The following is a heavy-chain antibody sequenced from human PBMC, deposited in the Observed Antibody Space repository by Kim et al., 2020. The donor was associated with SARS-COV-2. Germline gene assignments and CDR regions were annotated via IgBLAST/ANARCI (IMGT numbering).Heavy chain of an antibody. D-gene: IGHD3-10*01. J-gene: IGHJ3*02. CDR3: ARDRGYDDAFDI. Sequence: NYAQKFQGRVTITADESTSTAYMELSSLGSEDTAVYYCARDRGYDDAFDIWGQGTMVTVSS. V-gene: IGHV1-69*01.